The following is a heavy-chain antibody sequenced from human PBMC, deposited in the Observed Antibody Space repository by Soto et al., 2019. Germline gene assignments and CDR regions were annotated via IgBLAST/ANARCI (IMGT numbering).Heavy chain of an antibody. CDR3: ARFSSSWYGRIDY. J-gene: IGHJ4*02. D-gene: IGHD6-13*01. CDR1: RFTFSSYG. V-gene: IGHV3-33*01. CDR2: IWYDGSNK. Sequence: QVQLVESGGGVVQPGRSLRLSCAASRFTFSSYGMHWVRQAPGKGLEWVAVIWYDGSNKYYADSVKGRFTISRDNSKNTLYLQMNSLRAEDTAVYYCARFSSSWYGRIDYWGQGTLVTVSS.